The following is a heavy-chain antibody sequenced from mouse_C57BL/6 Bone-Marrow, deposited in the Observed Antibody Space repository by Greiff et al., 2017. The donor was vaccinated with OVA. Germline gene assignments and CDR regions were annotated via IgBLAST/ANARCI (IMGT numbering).Heavy chain of an antibody. J-gene: IGHJ2*01. V-gene: IGHV1-9*01. CDR1: GYTFTGYW. Sequence: QVQLQQSGAELMKPGASVKLSCKATGYTFTGYWIEWVKQRPGHGLEWIGEILPGSGSTNYNEKFKGKATFTADTSSNTAYMQLSILTTEDSAIYYYARGGNFTTVLATGDYWGQGTTLTVSS. CDR3: ARGGNFTTVLATGDY. CDR2: ILPGSGST. D-gene: IGHD1-1*01.